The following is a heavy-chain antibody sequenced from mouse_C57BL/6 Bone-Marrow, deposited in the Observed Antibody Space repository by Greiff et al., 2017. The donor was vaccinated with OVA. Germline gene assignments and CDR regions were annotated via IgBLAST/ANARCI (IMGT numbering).Heavy chain of an antibody. CDR2: FHPYNDDT. D-gene: IGHD1-1*01. CDR3: ARRGSSYYYFDY. V-gene: IGHV1-47*01. Sequence: QVHVKQSGAELVRPGASVKLSCKASGYTFTTYPIEWMKQNHGKSLEWIGNFHPYNDDTKYNEKFKGKATLTVEKSSSTVYLELSRLTADDSAVYYCARRGSSYYYFDYWGQGTTLTVSS. CDR1: GYTFTTYP. J-gene: IGHJ2*01.